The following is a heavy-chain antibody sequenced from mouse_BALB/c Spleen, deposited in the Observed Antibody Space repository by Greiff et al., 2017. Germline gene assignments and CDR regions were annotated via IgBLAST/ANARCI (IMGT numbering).Heavy chain of an antibody. CDR3: ARATYYYGSSYFDY. V-gene: IGHV1-87*01. CDR1: GYTFTSYW. CDR2: IYPGDGDT. Sequence: VQLQQSGAELVRPGASVKLSCKASGYTFTSYWMQWVKQRPGQGLEWIGAIYPGDGDTRYTQKFKGKATLTADKSSSTAYMQLSSLASEDSAVYNCARATYYYGSSYFDYWGQGTSVTVSA. J-gene: IGHJ4*01. D-gene: IGHD1-1*01.